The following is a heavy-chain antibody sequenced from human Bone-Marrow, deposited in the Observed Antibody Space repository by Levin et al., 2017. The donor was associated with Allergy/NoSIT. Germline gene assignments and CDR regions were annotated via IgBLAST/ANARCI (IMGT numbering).Heavy chain of an antibody. CDR3: VKDRANTWSFDY. D-gene: IGHD2-8*02. Sequence: GGSLRLSCAASGFTFSSHLMHWVRQAPGKGLEWVAGIVYDGSDKYYADSVEGRLTVSRDNSKNTLFLQMNSLRADDTAVYYCVKDRANTWSFDYWGQGTLVTVSS. CDR2: IVYDGSDK. J-gene: IGHJ4*02. V-gene: IGHV3-30*18. CDR1: GFTFSSHL.